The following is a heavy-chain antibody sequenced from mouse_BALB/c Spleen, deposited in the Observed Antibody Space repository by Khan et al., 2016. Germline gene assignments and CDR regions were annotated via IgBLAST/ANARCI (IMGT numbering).Heavy chain of an antibody. Sequence: VQLKQSGAELVKPGASVKLSCTASGFNIKDTYMHWVKQRPEQGLEWIGRIDPADGNTKYDPKFQGKATITADTSSNTAYLQLSSLTSEDTAVNYCARSTDYWGQGTTITVAS. CDR1: GFNIKDTY. J-gene: IGHJ2*01. CDR2: IDPADGNT. CDR3: ARSTDY. V-gene: IGHV14-3*02.